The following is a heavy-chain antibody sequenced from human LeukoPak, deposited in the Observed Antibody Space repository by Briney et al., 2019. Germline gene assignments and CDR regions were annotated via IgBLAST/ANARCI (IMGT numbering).Heavy chain of an antibody. V-gene: IGHV3-7*04. D-gene: IGHD3-3*01. Sequence: SGGSLRHSCAASGFTFSPYWMTWVRQAPGKGLEYVATMNRDGSEKYYVDSVKGRFTISRDNSKNSLYLQMDSLRAEDTAVYYCARGMEEWLYLYYWGQGALVTVAS. CDR2: MNRDGSEK. CDR3: ARGMEEWLYLYY. CDR1: GFTFSPYW. J-gene: IGHJ4*02.